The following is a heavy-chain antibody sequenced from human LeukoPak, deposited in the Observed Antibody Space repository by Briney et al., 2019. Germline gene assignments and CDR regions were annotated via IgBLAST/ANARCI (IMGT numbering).Heavy chain of an antibody. V-gene: IGHV4-59*01. CDR1: GGSLSSYY. CDR3: ARATRRVVPAASHYYYYMDV. J-gene: IGHJ6*03. CDR2: IYYSGST. Sequence: SETLSLTCTVSGGSLSSYYWSWIRQPPGKGLEWIGYIYYSGSTNYNPSLKSRVTISVDTSKNQFSLKLSSVTAADTAVYYCARATRRVVPAASHYYYYMDVWGKGTTVTVSS. D-gene: IGHD2-2*01.